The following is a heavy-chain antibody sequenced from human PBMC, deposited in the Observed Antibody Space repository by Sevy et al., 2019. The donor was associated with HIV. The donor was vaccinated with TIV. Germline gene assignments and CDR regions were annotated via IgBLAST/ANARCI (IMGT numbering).Heavy chain of an antibody. CDR1: GFTFATYA. CDR2: ISYDGSNK. V-gene: IGHV3-30-3*01. CDR3: ARGGEWLAPIYDY. Sequence: GGSLRLSCAASGFTFATYAIHWVRQAPGKGLEWVAVISYDGSNKHYTDSLKGRFTISRDNSRNTLYLQMNSLRTEDTAVYYCARGGEWLAPIYDYWGQGTLVTVSS. J-gene: IGHJ4*02. D-gene: IGHD6-19*01.